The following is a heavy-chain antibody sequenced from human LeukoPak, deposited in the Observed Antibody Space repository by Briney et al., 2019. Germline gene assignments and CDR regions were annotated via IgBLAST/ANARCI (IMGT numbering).Heavy chain of an antibody. CDR2: IYSGGST. CDR1: GFTVSSNY. Sequence: GESLRLSCAASGFTVSSNYMSWVRQAPGKGLEWVSVIYSGGSTYYADSVKGRFTISRDNSKNTLYLQMNSLRAEDTAVYYCAEDDYGDPVFDYWGQGTLVTVSS. J-gene: IGHJ4*02. D-gene: IGHD4-17*01. V-gene: IGHV3-53*01. CDR3: AEDDYGDPVFDY.